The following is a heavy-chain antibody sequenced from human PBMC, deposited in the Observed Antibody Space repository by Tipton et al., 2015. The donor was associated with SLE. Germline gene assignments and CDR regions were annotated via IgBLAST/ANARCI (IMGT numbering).Heavy chain of an antibody. J-gene: IGHJ4*02. CDR1: GGSFSGYY. D-gene: IGHD3-3*01. Sequence: TLSLTCAVYGGSFSGYYWSWIRQPPGKGLEWIGEINHSGSTNHNPSLKSRVTISVDSAKNQFSLKVSSVTAADTAVYFCARGDFWSGLDYWGQGALVTVSS. CDR2: INHSGST. CDR3: ARGDFWSGLDY. V-gene: IGHV4-34*01.